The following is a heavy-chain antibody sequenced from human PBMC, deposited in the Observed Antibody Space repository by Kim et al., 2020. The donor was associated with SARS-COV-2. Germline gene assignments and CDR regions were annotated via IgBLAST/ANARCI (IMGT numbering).Heavy chain of an antibody. CDR1: GHIFTDYY. J-gene: IGHJ3*01. D-gene: IGHD1-26*01. V-gene: IGHV1-2*02. CDR2: IDPKNGGT. Sequence: ASVKVSCKASGHIFTDYYVHWMRQAPGQGLEWMGWIDPKNGGTQYAQKFQGRVSMSADTSITTAYMEMSGLKSDDTAVYYCARDGLYTSWAVDYDAFDVWGQGTRVTVSS. CDR3: ARDGLYTSWAVDYDAFDV.